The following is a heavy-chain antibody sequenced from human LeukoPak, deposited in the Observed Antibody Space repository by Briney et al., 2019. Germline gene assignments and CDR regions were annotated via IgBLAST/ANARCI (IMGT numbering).Heavy chain of an antibody. D-gene: IGHD3-10*01. Sequence: GGSLRLSCAASGFTFSSYWMSWVRQAPGKGLEWVANIKHDGSEKYYVDFVKGRFTISRDNAKNSLYLQMNSLRAEDTAVYYCARAADGSGSYYFYYYYGMDVWGQGTTVTVSS. V-gene: IGHV3-7*01. CDR1: GFTFSSYW. CDR3: ARAADGSGSYYFYYYYGMDV. J-gene: IGHJ6*02. CDR2: IKHDGSEK.